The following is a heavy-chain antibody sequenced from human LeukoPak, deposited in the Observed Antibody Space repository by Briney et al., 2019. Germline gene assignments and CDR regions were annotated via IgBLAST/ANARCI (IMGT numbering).Heavy chain of an antibody. CDR1: GYTFTSYD. J-gene: IGHJ1*01. CDR3: ARGYDSSGWYGEDFQH. Sequence: ASVKVSCKASGYTFTSYDINWVRQATGQGLEWMGWMNPNSGNTGYAQKFQGRVTITRNTSISTAYMELSSLRSEDTAVYYCARGYDSSGWYGEDFQHWGQGTLVTVSS. V-gene: IGHV1-8*03. D-gene: IGHD6-19*01. CDR2: MNPNSGNT.